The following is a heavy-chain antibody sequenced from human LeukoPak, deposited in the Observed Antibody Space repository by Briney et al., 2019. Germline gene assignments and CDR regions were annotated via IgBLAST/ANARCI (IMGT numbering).Heavy chain of an antibody. Sequence: GASVKVSCKASGYTFTSYDINWVRQATVQGLEWMGWMNPNSGNTGYAQKFQGRVTMTRNTSISTAYMELSSLRSEDTAVYYCARAEYYDILTGYYVFDYWGQGTLVTVSS. CDR2: MNPNSGNT. V-gene: IGHV1-8*02. CDR3: ARAEYYDILTGYYVFDY. D-gene: IGHD3-9*01. CDR1: GYTFTSYD. J-gene: IGHJ4*02.